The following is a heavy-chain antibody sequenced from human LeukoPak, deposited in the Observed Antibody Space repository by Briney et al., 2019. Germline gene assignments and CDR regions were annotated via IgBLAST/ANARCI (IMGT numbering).Heavy chain of an antibody. J-gene: IGHJ5*02. CDR3: VRRGLEYCSSNSCSGWFDP. V-gene: IGHV3-74*01. Sequence: PGGSLRLSCAASGFTFSSYWMYWVRQAPGTGLEWVSRINTDGSRTIYADSVKGRFTISRDNAKNTLYLQMNGLRVEDTAIYYCVRRGLEYCSSNSCSGWFDPWGQGTLVTVSS. CDR2: INTDGSRT. D-gene: IGHD2-2*01. CDR1: GFTFSSYW.